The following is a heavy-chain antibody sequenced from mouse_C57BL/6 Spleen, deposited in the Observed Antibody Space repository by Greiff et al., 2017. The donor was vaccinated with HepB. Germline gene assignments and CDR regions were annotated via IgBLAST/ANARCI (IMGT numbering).Heavy chain of an antibody. CDR2: IDPSDSYT. Sequence: QVQLQQPGAELVKPGASVKLSCKASGYTFTSYWMQWVKQRPGQGLEWIGEIDPSDSYTNYNQKFKGKATLTVDTSSSTAYMQLSSLTSEEAAVYYCARGDGYYLYYFDYWGQGTTLTVSS. D-gene: IGHD2-3*01. V-gene: IGHV1-50*01. CDR1: GYTFTSYW. J-gene: IGHJ2*01. CDR3: ARGDGYYLYYFDY.